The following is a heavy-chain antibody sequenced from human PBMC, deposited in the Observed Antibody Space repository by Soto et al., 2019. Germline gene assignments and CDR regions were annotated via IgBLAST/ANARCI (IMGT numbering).Heavy chain of an antibody. Sequence: EVQLVESGGGLVRPGGSVSLSCAASGFTFSVSSMHWVRQASGKGLEWLGRIRSRANHYATTYSESLKGRVIISRDDSQDTMFLEMSSLRTEDTAMYYCAIEGVGFGHWGQGTLVTVSS. CDR3: AIEGVGFGH. D-gene: IGHD3-16*01. CDR2: IRSRANHYAT. CDR1: GFTFSVSS. V-gene: IGHV3-73*01. J-gene: IGHJ4*02.